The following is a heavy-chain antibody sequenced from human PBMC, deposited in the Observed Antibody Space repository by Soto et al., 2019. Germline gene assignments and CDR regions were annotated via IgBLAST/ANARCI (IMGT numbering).Heavy chain of an antibody. D-gene: IGHD5-18*01. CDR3: ARGSYADTAMVLREPFYFDY. CDR2: IIPIFGTA. Sequence: ASVKVSCKASGGTFSSYAISWVRQAPGQGLERMGGIIPIFGTANYAQKFQGRVTITADESTSTAYMELSSLRSEDTAVYYCARGSYADTAMVLREPFYFDYWGQGTLVTVSS. J-gene: IGHJ4*02. CDR1: GGTFSSYA. V-gene: IGHV1-69*13.